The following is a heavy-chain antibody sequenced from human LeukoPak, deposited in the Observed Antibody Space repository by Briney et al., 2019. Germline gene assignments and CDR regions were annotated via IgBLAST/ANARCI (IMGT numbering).Heavy chain of an antibody. V-gene: IGHV1-2*02. D-gene: IGHD2-15*01. CDR1: GYTFTGYY. CDR3: ARDMGYCSGGSCSEDLYYMDV. J-gene: IGHJ6*03. Sequence: ASVKVSCKASGYTFTGYYMHWVRQAPGQGLEWMGWIDPNSGGTNYAQKFQGRVTMTRDTSISTAYMELSRLRSDDTAVYYCARDMGYCSGGSCSEDLYYMDVWGKGTTVTISS. CDR2: IDPNSGGT.